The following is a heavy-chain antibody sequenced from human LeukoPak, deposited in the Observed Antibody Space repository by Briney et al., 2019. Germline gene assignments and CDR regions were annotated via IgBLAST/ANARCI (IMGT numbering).Heavy chain of an antibody. CDR3: VAYASGSFDY. V-gene: IGHV1-8*03. J-gene: IGHJ4*02. D-gene: IGHD6-19*01. CDR2: MNPDNGNT. CDR1: GYSFTNYD. Sequence: ASVKVSCKASGYSFTNYDINWVRQASGQGLEWMGWMNPDNGNTAYAQKFQGRVTITTNSSESTAYMELSSLRSGDTAVYYCVAYASGSFDYWGQGTLVSFSS.